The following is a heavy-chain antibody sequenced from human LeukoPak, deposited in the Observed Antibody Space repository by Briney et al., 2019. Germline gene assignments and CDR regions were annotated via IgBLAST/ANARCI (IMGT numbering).Heavy chain of an antibody. J-gene: IGHJ4*02. V-gene: IGHV4-39*01. CDR1: GGSLSSSSYY. Sequence: SESLSLTCTVSGGSLSSSSYYWGWIRQPPGKGLEWIGSIYYSGSTYYNPSLKSRVTISVDTSKNQFSLKLSSVTAADTAVYYCARHLIQIDYWGQGTLVTVSS. CDR3: ARHLIQIDY. CDR2: IYYSGST.